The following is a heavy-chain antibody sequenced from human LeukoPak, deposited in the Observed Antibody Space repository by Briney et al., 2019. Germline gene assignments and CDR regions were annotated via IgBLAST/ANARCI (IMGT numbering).Heavy chain of an antibody. Sequence: QPGGSLRLSCAASGFTLSNYALSWVRQAPGKGLEWVSAISGSSTLYADSVKGRFTISRDNSRNTVYLQMSSLRVEDTAIYYCATLYSRYSDYWGQGTLVTVS. J-gene: IGHJ4*02. D-gene: IGHD3-22*01. CDR1: GFTLSNYA. V-gene: IGHV3-23*01. CDR2: ISGSST. CDR3: ATLYSRYSDY.